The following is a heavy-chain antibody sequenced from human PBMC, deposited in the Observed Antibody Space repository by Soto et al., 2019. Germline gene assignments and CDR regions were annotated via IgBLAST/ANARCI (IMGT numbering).Heavy chain of an antibody. CDR1: GFTFNRYS. CDR2: VTSSSSSM. D-gene: IGHD3-22*01. CDR3: AREADFASSGYVLDY. J-gene: IGHJ4*02. Sequence: LRLSCAASGFTFNRYSMNWVRQAPGKGLEWVSSVTSSSSSMLYADSVKGRFTISRDDAKDSLFLQMNSLRADDTAVYYCAREADFASSGYVLDYWGKGTLVTVSS. V-gene: IGHV3-21*01.